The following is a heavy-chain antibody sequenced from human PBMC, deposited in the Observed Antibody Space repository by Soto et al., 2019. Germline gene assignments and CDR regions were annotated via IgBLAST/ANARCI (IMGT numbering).Heavy chain of an antibody. CDR3: AREPPGRAWAGPTDY. CDR1: GFTFSSYW. V-gene: IGHV3-74*01. CDR2: INTDGSST. D-gene: IGHD1-7*01. J-gene: IGHJ4*02. Sequence: EVQLVESGGGLVQPGGSLRLSCAASGFTFSSYWMHWVRQAPGKGLVWVSGINTDGSSTSYAESVQGPFTISSDNAENTLYLQMNSLRFEDTAIYYWAREPPGRAWAGPTDYCGQGTLVTVSS.